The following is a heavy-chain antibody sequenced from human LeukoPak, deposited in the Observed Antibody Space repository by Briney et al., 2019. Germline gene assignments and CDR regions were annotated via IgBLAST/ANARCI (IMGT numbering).Heavy chain of an antibody. D-gene: IGHD3-10*01. CDR2: IKTKTDGRTT. CDR1: GLPFRDAW. J-gene: IGHJ4*02. Sequence: PGGSLRLSCAASGLPFRDAWMNWVPQAPGKGLEWVGRIKTKTDGRTTDYAAPVKGRFTISRDDSKNTLYLQMNSLKIEDTAVYYCNTRSLSYWGQGTLVTVSS. CDR3: NTRSLSY. V-gene: IGHV3-15*01.